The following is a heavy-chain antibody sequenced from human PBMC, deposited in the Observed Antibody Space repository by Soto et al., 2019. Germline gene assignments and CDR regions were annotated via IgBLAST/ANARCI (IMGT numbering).Heavy chain of an antibody. D-gene: IGHD6-25*01. V-gene: IGHV5-51*03. J-gene: IGHJ6*02. CDR3: ARRSPEAAYYYGMDV. CDR1: GYSFSNYS. CDR2: IYPGDSET. Sequence: EVQLVQSGAEVKKPGESLRISCNGSGYSFSNYSVGWLRQMPGKGLEWMGMIYPGDSETTYSPSFQGQVTISADKSISTAYLQWSSLKASDTAMYYCARRSPEAAYYYGMDVWGQGTTVTVFS.